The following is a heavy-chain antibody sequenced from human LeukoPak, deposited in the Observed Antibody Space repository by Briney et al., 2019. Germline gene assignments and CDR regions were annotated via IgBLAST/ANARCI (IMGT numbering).Heavy chain of an antibody. Sequence: GRSLRLSCAASGFTFRSYGMHWVRQAPGKGLEWVSSISTSSTYIYYADSVKGRFTISRDNAKNSLYLQMNSLRAEDTAVYYCARDPPFIIGTTFFDYWGQGTLVTVSS. CDR2: ISTSSTYI. J-gene: IGHJ4*02. CDR3: ARDPPFIIGTTFFDY. V-gene: IGHV3-21*01. CDR1: GFTFRSYG. D-gene: IGHD1-20*01.